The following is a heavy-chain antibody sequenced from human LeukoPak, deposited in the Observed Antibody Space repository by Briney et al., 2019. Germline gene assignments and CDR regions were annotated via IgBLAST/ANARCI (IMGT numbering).Heavy chain of an antibody. CDR3: ARDPTLWFGEFLQPFDY. Sequence: WASVKVSCKASGYTFTSYGISWVRQAPGQGLEWMGWISAYNGNTNYAQKLQGRVTMTTGTSTSTAYMELRSLRSDDTAVYYCARDPTLWFGEFLQPFDYWGQGTLVTVSS. CDR1: GYTFTSYG. J-gene: IGHJ4*02. D-gene: IGHD3-10*01. CDR2: ISAYNGNT. V-gene: IGHV1-18*01.